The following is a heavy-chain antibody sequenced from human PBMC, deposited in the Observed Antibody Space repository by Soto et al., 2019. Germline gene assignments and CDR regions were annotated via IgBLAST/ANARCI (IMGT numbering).Heavy chain of an antibody. Sequence: GVLRLSCAASGFTFSSYAMSWVRQAPGKGLEWVSAISGSGGSTYYADSVKGRFTVSRDNSKNTLYLQMNSLRAEDTAVYYCAKDRHLGRRVVFQHWGQGTLVTVSS. CDR1: GFTFSSYA. CDR2: ISGSGGST. V-gene: IGHV3-23*01. CDR3: AKDRHLGRRVVFQH. J-gene: IGHJ1*01. D-gene: IGHD3-16*01.